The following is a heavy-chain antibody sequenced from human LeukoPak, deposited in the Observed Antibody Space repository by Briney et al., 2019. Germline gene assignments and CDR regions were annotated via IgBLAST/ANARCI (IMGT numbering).Heavy chain of an antibody. CDR2: INTNTGNP. Sequence: ASVKVSCKASGYTFISYAMNWVRQAPGQGLGWMGWINTNTGNPTYAQGFTGRFVFSLDTSVSTAYLQISSLKAEDTAVYYCARAGNGDYVGAFDIWGQGTMVTVSS. J-gene: IGHJ3*02. CDR1: GYTFISYA. V-gene: IGHV7-4-1*02. CDR3: ARAGNGDYVGAFDI. D-gene: IGHD4-17*01.